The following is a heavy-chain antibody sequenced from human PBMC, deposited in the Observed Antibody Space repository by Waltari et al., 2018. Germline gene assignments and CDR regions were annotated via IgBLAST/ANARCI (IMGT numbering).Heavy chain of an antibody. V-gene: IGHV3-23*01. J-gene: IGHJ4*02. CDR1: GFTFSSYA. CDR3: AKDRIAVADPFDY. CDR2: ISGRGGST. D-gene: IGHD6-19*01. Sequence: EVQLLESGGGLVQPGGSLRLSCAASGFTFSSYAMSWVRQAPGKGLGWVSAISGRGGSTYYADSVKGRFTISRDNSKNTLYLQMNSLRAEDTAVYYCAKDRIAVADPFDYWGQGTLVTVSS.